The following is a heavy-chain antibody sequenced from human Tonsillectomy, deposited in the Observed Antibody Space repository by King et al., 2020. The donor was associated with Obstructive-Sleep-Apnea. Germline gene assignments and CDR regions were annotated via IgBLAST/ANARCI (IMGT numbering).Heavy chain of an antibody. CDR3: VRNSGTYDAYNWFEI. Sequence: LQLQESGPGQVKPSETLSLTCTVSGGSISSNYWSWIRPSPGKGLEWIGYLYYTGYTNYNPSLKSRVTISSDTSKNQFSLMVTSVTAADTAVYYCVRNSGTYDAYNWFEIWGQGTLVTVSS. CDR2: LYYTGYT. CDR1: GGSISSNY. D-gene: IGHD1-26*01. V-gene: IGHV4-59*13. J-gene: IGHJ5*02.